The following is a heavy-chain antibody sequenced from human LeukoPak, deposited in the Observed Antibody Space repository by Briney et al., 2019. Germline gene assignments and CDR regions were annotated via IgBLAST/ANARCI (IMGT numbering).Heavy chain of an antibody. CDR3: ARGGTMATRHFDY. V-gene: IGHV3-23*01. D-gene: IGHD5-24*01. CDR1: GFTFSGYA. Sequence: GGSLKLSWAAPGFTFSGYAMSGVRQAPGKGLEWVSIFGSDGATTFYTDSVKGRFTISRDNFKNTLYLQMNSLRADDTAMYYCARGGTMATRHFDYWGQGALVTVSS. CDR2: FGSDGATT. J-gene: IGHJ4*02.